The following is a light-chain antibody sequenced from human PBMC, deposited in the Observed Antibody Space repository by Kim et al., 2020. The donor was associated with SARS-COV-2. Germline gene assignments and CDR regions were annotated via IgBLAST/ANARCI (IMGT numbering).Light chain of an antibody. J-gene: IGKJ2*01. CDR1: QSVSSSY. CDR2: GAS. Sequence: SPGQGATRSCRARQSVSSSYLAWYQQKPGQHPRLLIYGASSRATDIPDRFIGGGSGTDFTLTISRLEPEDFAVYYCQHSGGSAPYTFGQGTKLEIK. V-gene: IGKV3-20*01. CDR3: QHSGGSAPYT.